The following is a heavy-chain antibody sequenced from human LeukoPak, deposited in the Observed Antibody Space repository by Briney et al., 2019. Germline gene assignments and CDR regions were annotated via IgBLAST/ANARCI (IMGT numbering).Heavy chain of an antibody. CDR3: ANDLFGYFDS. Sequence: PGGSLRLSCVASGFTFSNSAMAWVRQAPGEGLEWVSSISDSSDNTYYADSVKGRFITSRDNSKNTLFLQMHSLRAEDTAVYYCANDLFGYFDSWGQGTLVTVSS. CDR2: ISDSSDNT. J-gene: IGHJ4*02. V-gene: IGHV3-23*01. D-gene: IGHD3-16*01. CDR1: GFTFSNSA.